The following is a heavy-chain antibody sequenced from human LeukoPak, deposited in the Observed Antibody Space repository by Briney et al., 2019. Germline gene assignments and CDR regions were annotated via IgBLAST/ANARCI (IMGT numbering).Heavy chain of an antibody. D-gene: IGHD5-24*01. CDR2: IYYSGST. CDR1: GGSISNYY. J-gene: IGHJ5*02. CDR3: ARATRWLQARGSWFDP. Sequence: MPSETLSLTCTVSGGSISNYYWSWIRQPPGKGLEWIGYIYYSGSTNYNPSLKSRVTISVDTSKNQFSLKLSSVTAADTAVYYCARATRWLQARGSWFDPWGQGTLVTVSS. V-gene: IGHV4-59*01.